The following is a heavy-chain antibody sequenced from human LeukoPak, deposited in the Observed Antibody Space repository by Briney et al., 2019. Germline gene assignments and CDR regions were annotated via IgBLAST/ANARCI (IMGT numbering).Heavy chain of an antibody. D-gene: IGHD6-19*01. Sequence: GGSLRLSCAPSIGFTLRNYAIHWVRQAPGKGLEWVAVISIDGSRQHYADFLVGRFTISRDNSKNTVSLRMSSLRTEDTAVYFCAREQGGSGWSGFDYWGPGTLVTVSS. CDR2: ISIDGSRQ. J-gene: IGHJ4*02. CDR3: AREQGGSGWSGFDY. V-gene: IGHV3-30*15. CDR1: GFTLRNYA.